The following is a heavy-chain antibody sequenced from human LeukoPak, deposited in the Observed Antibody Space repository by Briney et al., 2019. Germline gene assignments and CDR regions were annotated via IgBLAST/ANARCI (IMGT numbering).Heavy chain of an antibody. CDR2: IIPIFGTA. D-gene: IGHD4-11*01. J-gene: IGHJ4*02. Sequence: SVKVSCKASGGTFSSYAISWVRQAPGQGLEWMGGIIPIFGTANYAQKFQGRVTITADKSTSTAYMELSSLRSEDTAVYYCARGGYDYSNAFGYFDYWGQGTLVAVSS. CDR1: GGTFSSYA. V-gene: IGHV1-69*06. CDR3: ARGGYDYSNAFGYFDY.